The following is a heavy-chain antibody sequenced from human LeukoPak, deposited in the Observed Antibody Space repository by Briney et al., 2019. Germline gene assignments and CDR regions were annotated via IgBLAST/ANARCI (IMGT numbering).Heavy chain of an antibody. CDR2: ISGSGDST. V-gene: IGHV3-23*01. CDR1: GFTFSSYA. CDR3: AKEGPEYYDILTGYYIDY. J-gene: IGHJ4*02. D-gene: IGHD3-9*01. Sequence: PGGSLRLSCAASGFTFSSYAMTWVRQAPGKGLEWVSAISGSGDSTNYADAVKGRFTIARDNSKNTLYLQMNSLRAEDTAVYYCAKEGPEYYDILTGYYIDYWGQGTLVTVSS.